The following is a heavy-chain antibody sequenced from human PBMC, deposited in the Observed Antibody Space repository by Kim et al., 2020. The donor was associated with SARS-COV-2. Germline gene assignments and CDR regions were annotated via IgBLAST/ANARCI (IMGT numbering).Heavy chain of an antibody. CDR3: AMGNDILTGYSSYYYYYYMDV. V-gene: IGHV1-69*04. Sequence: SVKVSCKASGGTFSSYAISWVRQAPGQGLEWMGRIIPILGIANYAQKFQGRVTITADKSTSTAYMELSSLRSEDTAVYYCAMGNDILTGYSSYYYYYYMDVGGKGTTVTVSS. D-gene: IGHD3-9*01. CDR1: GGTFSSYA. CDR2: IIPILGIA. J-gene: IGHJ6*03.